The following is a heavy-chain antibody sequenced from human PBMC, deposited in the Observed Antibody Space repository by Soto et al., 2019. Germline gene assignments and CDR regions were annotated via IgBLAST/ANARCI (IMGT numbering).Heavy chain of an antibody. CDR2: IYWDDHK. CDR1: GLSLTSRPMG. J-gene: IGHJ4*02. CDR3: AHRLAGYNWNGGNFDD. D-gene: IGHD1-1*01. Sequence: QITLKASAPPRVKPTQTLTLTCTFSGLSLTSRPMGVGWIRQPPGKALEWLAFIYWDDHKPYSPSLRSRLTTTXXPXAXXIVLTMTNMDPIDTATYYCAHRLAGYNWNGGNFDDWVQGALVTVSS. V-gene: IGHV2-5*02.